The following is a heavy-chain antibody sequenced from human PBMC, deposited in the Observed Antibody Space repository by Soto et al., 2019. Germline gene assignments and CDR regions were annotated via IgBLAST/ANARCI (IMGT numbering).Heavy chain of an antibody. J-gene: IGHJ6*02. CDR2: IWYDGSNK. Sequence: QVQLVESGGGVVQPGRSLRLSCAASGFTFSSYGMPWVRQAPGKGLEWVAVIWYDGSNKYYADSVKGRFTISRDNSKNTLYLQMNSLRAEDTTVYYCARDRLWFGELSGDYYGMDVWGQGTTVTVSS. CDR1: GFTFSSYG. D-gene: IGHD3-10*01. CDR3: ARDRLWFGELSGDYYGMDV. V-gene: IGHV3-33*01.